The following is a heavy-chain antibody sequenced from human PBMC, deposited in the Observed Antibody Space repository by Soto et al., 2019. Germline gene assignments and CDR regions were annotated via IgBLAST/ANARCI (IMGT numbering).Heavy chain of an antibody. CDR3: AREDGNRFGSRYLSFFDY. CDR1: GFIFSTYD. V-gene: IGHV3-13*01. CDR2: IGSGGDT. Sequence: GVSLRLSCAASGFIFSTYDMHWVRQATGKPLEWVSAIGSGGDTYYAGSVKGRFTISRENAKNSLYLQMDSLRVEDTAVYYCAREDGNRFGSRYLSFFDYWGLGTMVTVS. D-gene: IGHD3-16*01. J-gene: IGHJ4*02.